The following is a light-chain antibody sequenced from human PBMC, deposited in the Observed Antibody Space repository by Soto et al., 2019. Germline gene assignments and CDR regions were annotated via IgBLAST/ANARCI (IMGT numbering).Light chain of an antibody. CDR3: QSYDSSLSGSYV. CDR1: SSNIGAGYD. Sequence: QSVLTQPPSVSGAPGQRVTISCTGSSSNIGAGYDVHWYQQLPGTAPKLLIYGNSNRPSGVPDRFSGSKSGTSASLAITGLQAEDEADYYCQSYDSSLSGSYVFGTGTQQTVL. V-gene: IGLV1-40*01. CDR2: GNS. J-gene: IGLJ1*01.